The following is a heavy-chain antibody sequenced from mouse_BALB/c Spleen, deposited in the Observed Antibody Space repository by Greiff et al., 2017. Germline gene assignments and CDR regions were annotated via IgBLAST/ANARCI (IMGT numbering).Heavy chain of an antibody. V-gene: IGHV5-12-1*01. CDR2: ISSGGGST. CDR1: GFAFSSYD. J-gene: IGHJ3*01. D-gene: IGHD3-1*01. CDR3: ARQGSSGSFAY. Sequence: EVQVVESGGGLVKPGGSLKLSCAASGFAFSSYDMSWVRQTPKKRLEWVAYISSGGGSTYYPDTVKGRFTISRDNAKNTLYLQMSSLKSEDTAMYYCARQGSSGSFAYWGQGTLVTVSA.